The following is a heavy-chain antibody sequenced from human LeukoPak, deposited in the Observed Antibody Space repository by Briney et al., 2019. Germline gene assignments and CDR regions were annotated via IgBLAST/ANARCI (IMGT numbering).Heavy chain of an antibody. V-gene: IGHV3-33*01. Sequence: PGRSLRLSCAAPGFTFSSYGMHWVRQAPGKGLEWVAVIWYDGSNKYYADSVKGRFTISRDNSKNTLYLQMNSLRAEDTAVYYCARGSGSPFYWGQGTLVTVSS. CDR2: IWYDGSNK. J-gene: IGHJ4*02. D-gene: IGHD1-26*01. CDR1: GFTFSSYG. CDR3: ARGSGSPFY.